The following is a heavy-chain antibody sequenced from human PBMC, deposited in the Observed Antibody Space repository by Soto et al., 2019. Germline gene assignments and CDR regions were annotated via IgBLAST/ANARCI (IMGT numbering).Heavy chain of an antibody. CDR3: ARLSGRAGVPPDY. CDR2: IYPGDSDT. V-gene: IGHV5-51*01. D-gene: IGHD2-2*01. J-gene: IGHJ4*01. Sequence: PGESLKISCKGSGYIFTNYWIGWVRQMPGKVLEWMGIIYPGDSDTRYSPSLQGQVTISADKSVSTAYLQWNSLKASDTAVYFCARLSGRAGVPPDYLVQGXLVTVYS. CDR1: GYIFTNYW.